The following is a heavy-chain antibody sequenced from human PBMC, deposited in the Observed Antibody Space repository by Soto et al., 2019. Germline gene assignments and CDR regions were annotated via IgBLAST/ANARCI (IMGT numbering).Heavy chain of an antibody. J-gene: IGHJ4*02. CDR2: IWYHGNSM. CDR1: GFILGSFG. Sequence: QGQLVESGGGVVQPGGSLRLSGAAAGFILGSFGMQWVRQAPGKGLEWVAVIWYHGNSMYYGESVKGRFTVSRDNSKNMLYLQMNNLRAEDTAVYYCARYKSGHSDYWGQGTLVTVSS. V-gene: IGHV3-33*01. D-gene: IGHD5-12*01. CDR3: ARYKSGHSDY.